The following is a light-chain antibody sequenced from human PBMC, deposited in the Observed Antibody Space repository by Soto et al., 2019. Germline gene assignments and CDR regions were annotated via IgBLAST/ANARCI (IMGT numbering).Light chain of an antibody. J-gene: IGKJ1*01. CDR2: KAS. CDR3: QQTYTTPRT. CDR1: QTISSW. V-gene: IGKV1-5*03. Sequence: DIQMTQSPSTLSGSVGDRVTITCRASQTISSWLAWYQQKPGKAPKLLIYKASTLKSGVPSRFSGSGSGTEFTLTISSLQPDDFATYYCQQTYTTPRTFGQGTKVAIK.